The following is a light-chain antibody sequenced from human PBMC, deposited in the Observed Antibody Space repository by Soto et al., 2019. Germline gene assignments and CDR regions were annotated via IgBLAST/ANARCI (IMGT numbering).Light chain of an antibody. CDR2: GAS. J-gene: IGKJ2*01. CDR1: RSILYSSNNKNY. V-gene: IGKV4-1*01. Sequence: DIVMTQSPDSLAVSLGERATINCKSSRSILYSSNNKNYLAWYQQKPGHPPKLLINGASTRESGVPDRFSGSGSGTDFTLTISSLQAEDVAVYYCQQYFGGPYTFGQGTKLEIK. CDR3: QQYFGGPYT.